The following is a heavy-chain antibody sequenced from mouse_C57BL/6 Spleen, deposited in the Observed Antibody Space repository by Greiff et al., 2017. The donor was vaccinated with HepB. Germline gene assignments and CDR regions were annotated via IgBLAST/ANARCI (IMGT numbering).Heavy chain of an antibody. D-gene: IGHD2-5*01. CDR2: IYPGSGNT. Sequence: QVQLQQSGAELVRPGASVKLSCKASGYTFTDYYINWVKQRPGQGLEWIARIYPGSGNTYYNEKFKGTATLTAEKSSSTAYMQLSSLTSEDSAVYFCARLGSNLYYFDYWGQGTTLTVSS. CDR1: GYTFTDYY. V-gene: IGHV1-76*01. J-gene: IGHJ2*01. CDR3: ARLGSNLYYFDY.